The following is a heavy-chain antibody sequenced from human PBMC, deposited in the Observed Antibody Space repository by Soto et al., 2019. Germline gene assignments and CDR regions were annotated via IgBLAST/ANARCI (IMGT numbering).Heavy chain of an antibody. V-gene: IGHV3-33*06. CDR1: GFSFSTYG. D-gene: IGHD7-27*01. Sequence: QVHLVESGGGVVQPGMSLRLSCAASGFSFSTYGMHWVRQAPGKGLEWVAVTWPDESIKYYADSVQGRFTISRDNSKSTRYLQMNSLRAEDTAVYYCAKDGPNWGRGFDLRGQGILVTVSS. CDR3: AKDGPNWGRGFDL. CDR2: TWPDESIK. J-gene: IGHJ4*02.